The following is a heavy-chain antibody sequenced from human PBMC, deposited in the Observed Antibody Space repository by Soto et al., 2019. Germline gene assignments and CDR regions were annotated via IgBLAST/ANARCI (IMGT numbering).Heavy chain of an antibody. J-gene: IGHJ6*02. CDR2: MNPNSGNT. D-gene: IGHD3-3*01. Sequence: ASVKVSCKASGYTFTSYDINWVRQATGQGLEWMGWMNPNSGNTGYAQKFQGRVTMTRNTSISTAYMELSSLRSEDTAVYYCARGRRITIFGVVIIPYYYGMDVWGQGTTVTV. CDR3: ARGRRITIFGVVIIPYYYGMDV. CDR1: GYTFTSYD. V-gene: IGHV1-8*01.